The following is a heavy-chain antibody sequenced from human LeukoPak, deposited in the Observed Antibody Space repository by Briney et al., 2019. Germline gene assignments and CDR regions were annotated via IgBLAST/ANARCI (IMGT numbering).Heavy chain of an antibody. J-gene: IGHJ3*02. Sequence: GGSLRLSCAASGFTVSSNYMSWVRQAPGKGLEWVSVIYSGGSTYYADSVKGRFTISRDNSKNTLYLQMNSLRAEDTAVYYCAARYFSSTSCSSGGGDAFDIWGQGTMVTVSS. CDR3: AARYFSSTSCSSGGGDAFDI. V-gene: IGHV3-53*01. CDR1: GFTVSSNY. D-gene: IGHD2-2*01. CDR2: IYSGGST.